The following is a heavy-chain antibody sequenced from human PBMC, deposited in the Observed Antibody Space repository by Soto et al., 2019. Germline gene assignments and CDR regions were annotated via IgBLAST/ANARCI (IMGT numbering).Heavy chain of an antibody. CDR1: GGSISSGGYS. Sequence: QLQLQESGSGLVKPSQTLSLTCAVSGGSISSGGYSWSWIRQPPGKGLEWIGYIYHSGSTYYNPALTGRVTISVDRSKNQFPLKLSSVTAADTAVYYCAAGGGLPRYYWGQGTLVTVSS. D-gene: IGHD5-12*01. J-gene: IGHJ4*02. V-gene: IGHV4-30-2*01. CDR2: IYHSGST. CDR3: AAGGGLPRYY.